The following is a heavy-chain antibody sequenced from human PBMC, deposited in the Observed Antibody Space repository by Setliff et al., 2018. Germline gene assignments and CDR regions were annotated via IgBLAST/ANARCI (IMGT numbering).Heavy chain of an antibody. CDR3: AREHVSGHSEY. J-gene: IGHJ4*02. D-gene: IGHD1-26*01. V-gene: IGHV5-51*01. Sequence: GESLKISCKGSGYRFTTYWIAWVRQKPGKGLEWMGIVYPGDSDTQYSPSFQGQVTFSSDKSINTAYLHLSSLKASDTAMYYCAREHVSGHSEYWGQGTLGTVSS. CDR2: VYPGDSDT. CDR1: GYRFTTYW.